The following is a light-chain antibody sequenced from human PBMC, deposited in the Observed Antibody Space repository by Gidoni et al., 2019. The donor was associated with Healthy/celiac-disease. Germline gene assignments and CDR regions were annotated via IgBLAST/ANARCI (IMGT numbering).Light chain of an antibody. CDR3: LQDYNYPRT. J-gene: IGKJ1*01. CDR2: AAS. V-gene: IGKV1-6*01. CDR1: QGIRND. Sequence: AIQMTQSPSSLSASVGDRVTITCRASQGIRNDLGWYQQKPGKAPKLLIYAASSLQSGVPSRFSGSGSGTDFTFTISSLQPEDFATYYCLQDYNYPRTFXQXTKVEIK.